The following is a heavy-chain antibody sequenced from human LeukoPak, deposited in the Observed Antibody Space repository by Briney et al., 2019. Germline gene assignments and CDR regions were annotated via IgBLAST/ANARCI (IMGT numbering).Heavy chain of an antibody. CDR2: ITSSSAYI. D-gene: IGHD2-21*01. V-gene: IGHV3-21*01. Sequence: TGGSLRLSCAASGFTFSIYSMNWVRQAPGKGLEWVSSITSSSAYIYYADSVQGRFSISRDDAKNSLYLQMNSLRAEDTARHYCARDNGDVVAPLLDVWGKGTTVTISS. CDR1: GFTFSIYS. J-gene: IGHJ6*04. CDR3: ARDNGDVVAPLLDV.